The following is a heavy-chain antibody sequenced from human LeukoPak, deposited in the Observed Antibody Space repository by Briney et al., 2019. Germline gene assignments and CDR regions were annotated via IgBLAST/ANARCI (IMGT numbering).Heavy chain of an antibody. V-gene: IGHV1-8*02. CDR1: GYTFTSYG. CDR2: MNPNSDNT. CDR3: ARPPKRLWFGELSN. D-gene: IGHD3-10*01. Sequence: ASVKVSCKASGYTFTSYGISWVRQAPGQGLEWMGWMNPNSDNTGYAQKFQGRVTMTRNTSISTAYMELSSLRSEDTAVYYCARPPKRLWFGELSNWGQGTLVTVSS. J-gene: IGHJ4*02.